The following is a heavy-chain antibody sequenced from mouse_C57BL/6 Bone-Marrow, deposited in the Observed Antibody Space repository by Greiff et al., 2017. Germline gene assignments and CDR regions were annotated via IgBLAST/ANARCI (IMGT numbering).Heavy chain of an antibody. Sequence: EVKVVESGGGLVQSGRSLRLSCATSGFTFSDFYMEWVRQAPGKGLEWLAASRNKANDYTTEYSASVKGRFIVSRDTSQSILYLQMNDLRAEDTASDYCARDASWDGGFAYWGQGTLVTVAA. CDR3: ARDASWDGGFAY. CDR2: SRNKANDYTT. CDR1: GFTFSDFY. D-gene: IGHD4-1*01. V-gene: IGHV7-1*01. J-gene: IGHJ3*01.